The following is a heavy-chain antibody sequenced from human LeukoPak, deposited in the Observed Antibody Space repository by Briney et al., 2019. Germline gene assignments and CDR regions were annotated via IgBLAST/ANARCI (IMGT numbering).Heavy chain of an antibody. CDR1: GFTFSSYS. V-gene: IGHV3-48*01. Sequence: GGSLRLSCAASGFTFSSYSMNWVRQAPGKGLEWVSYISSSSSTIYYADSVKGRFTISRDNAKNSLYLQMNSLRAEDTAVYYCARAYDFWSGPGGYWGQGTLVTVSS. CDR3: ARAYDFWSGPGGY. D-gene: IGHD3-3*01. CDR2: ISSSSSTI. J-gene: IGHJ4*02.